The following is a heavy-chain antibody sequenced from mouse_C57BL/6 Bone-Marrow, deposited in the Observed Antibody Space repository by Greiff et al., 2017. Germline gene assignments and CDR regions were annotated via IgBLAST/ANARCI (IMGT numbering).Heavy chain of an antibody. CDR1: GFTFSTYG. J-gene: IGHJ1*01. Sequence: EVQGVESGGDLVKPGGSLKLSCAASGFTFSTYGMSWVRQTPDKRLEWVATISSGGSYTYYPDSVEGRFTISRDNAKNTLYLQMSSLKSEDTAMYYCTRRDSYNWYFDVWGAGTTVTVSS. CDR2: ISSGGSYT. V-gene: IGHV5-6*01. CDR3: TRRDSYNWYFDV. D-gene: IGHD2-12*01.